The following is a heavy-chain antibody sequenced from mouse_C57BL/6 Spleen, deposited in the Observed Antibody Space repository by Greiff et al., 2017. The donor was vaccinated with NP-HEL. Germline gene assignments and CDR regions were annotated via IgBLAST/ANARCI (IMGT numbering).Heavy chain of an antibody. Sequence: DVMLVESEGGLVQPGSSMKLSCTASGFTFSDYYMAWVRQVPEKGLEWVANINYDGSSTYYLDSLKSRFIISRDNAKNILYLQMSSLKSEDTATYYCARGDYYGRGYFDVWGTGTTVTVSS. CDR2: INYDGSST. J-gene: IGHJ1*03. CDR3: ARGDYYGRGYFDV. V-gene: IGHV5-16*01. CDR1: GFTFSDYY. D-gene: IGHD1-1*01.